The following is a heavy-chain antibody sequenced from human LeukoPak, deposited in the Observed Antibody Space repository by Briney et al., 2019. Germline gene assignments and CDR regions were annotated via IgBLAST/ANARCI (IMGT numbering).Heavy chain of an antibody. J-gene: IGHJ6*02. V-gene: IGHV4-59*08. CDR1: GGSISIYY. CDR2: IYYSGST. CDR3: ARLPPGIAAAGNPYYYYYGMDV. Sequence: PSETLSLTCTVSGGSISIYYWSWIRQPPGKGLEWIGYIYYSGSTNYNPSLKSRVTILVDTSKNQFSLKLSSVTAADTAVYYCARLPPGIAAAGNPYYYYYGMDVWGQGTTVTVSS. D-gene: IGHD6-13*01.